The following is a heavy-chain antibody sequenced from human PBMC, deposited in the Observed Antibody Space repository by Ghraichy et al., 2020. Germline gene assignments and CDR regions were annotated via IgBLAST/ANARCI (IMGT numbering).Heavy chain of an antibody. J-gene: IGHJ6*02. V-gene: IGHV4-31*03. CDR1: GGSISSGGYY. CDR2: IYYSGST. D-gene: IGHD3-3*01. Sequence: SDTLSLTCTVSGGSISSGGYYWSWIRQHPGKGLEWIGYIYYSGSTSYNPSLKSRVTISVDTSKNQFSLKLSSVTAADTAVYYCARRSGYIVGGMDVWGQGTTVTVSS. CDR3: ARRSGYIVGGMDV.